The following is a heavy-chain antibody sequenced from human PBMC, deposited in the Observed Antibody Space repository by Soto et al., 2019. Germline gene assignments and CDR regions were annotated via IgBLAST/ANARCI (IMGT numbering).Heavy chain of an antibody. J-gene: IGHJ4*01. V-gene: IGHV4-34*01. CDR2: INHSGST. CDR3: ARRAVVPSASAHCGGDCYSGYFDY. CDR1: GGSFSGYY. D-gene: IGHD2-21*02. Sequence: SETLSLTCAVYGGSFSGYYWSWIRQPPGKGLERIGEINHSGSTNYNPSLKSRVTISVDTSKNQFSLKLISVTAADTAVYYCARRAVVPSASAHCGGDCYSGYFDYWGHVTLATVSS.